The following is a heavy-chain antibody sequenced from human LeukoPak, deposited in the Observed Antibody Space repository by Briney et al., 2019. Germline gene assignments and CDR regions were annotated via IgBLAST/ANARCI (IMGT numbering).Heavy chain of an antibody. CDR2: LYHGDRT. D-gene: IGHD3-22*01. CDR1: GFTVNTHF. V-gene: IGHV3-66*02. J-gene: IGHJ4*01. CDR3: TRDREESSVLLHFDS. Sequence: PGGSLRLSCAASGFTVNTHFMSWVRQAPGKGLEWVSVLYHGDRTYYADSVKGRFTISRDSSKNTVYLQMQKLRAEDTAVYNCTRDREESSVLLHFDSSGPGALVTVSS.